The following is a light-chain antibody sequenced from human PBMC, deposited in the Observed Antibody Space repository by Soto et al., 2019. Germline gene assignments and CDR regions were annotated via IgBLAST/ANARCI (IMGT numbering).Light chain of an antibody. CDR2: AAS. Sequence: DIQMTQSPSSLSAVVGDRVTISCRASQTISTYLNWYQQRPGEAPKLLIFAASRLQSGVPSRFIGCGAGTLFTLTIRGLVPDDFAVYYCQQSYSPPYTFGQGTKVDVK. CDR1: QTISTY. CDR3: QQSYSPPYT. J-gene: IGKJ2*01. V-gene: IGKV1-39*01.